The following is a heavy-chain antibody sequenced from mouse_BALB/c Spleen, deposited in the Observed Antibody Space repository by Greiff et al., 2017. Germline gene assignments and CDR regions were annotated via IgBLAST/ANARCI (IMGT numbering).Heavy chain of an antibody. CDR1: GYTFTSYW. CDR3: ARGGGRYDVGAYAMDY. D-gene: IGHD2-14*01. Sequence: QVQLKESGAELAKPGASVKMSCKASGYTFTSYWMHWVKQRPGQGLEWIGYINPSTGYTEYNQKFKDKATLTADKSSSTAYMQLSSLTSEDSAVYYCARGGGRYDVGAYAMDYWGQGTSVTVSS. J-gene: IGHJ4*01. CDR2: INPSTGYT. V-gene: IGHV1-7*01.